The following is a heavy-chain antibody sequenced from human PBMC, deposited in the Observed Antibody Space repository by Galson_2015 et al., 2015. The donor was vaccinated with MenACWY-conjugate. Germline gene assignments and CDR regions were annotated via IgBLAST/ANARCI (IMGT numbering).Heavy chain of an antibody. J-gene: IGHJ3*02. CDR3: AKEGGYDILTGYGAFDI. V-gene: IGHV3-23*01. Sequence: SLRLSCAASGFTFSSYAMSWVRQAPGKGLEWVSAISGSGCSTYYADSVKGRFTISRDNSKNTLYLQMNSLRAEDTAVYYCAKEGGYDILTGYGAFDIWGQGTMVTVSS. CDR2: ISGSGCST. CDR1: GFTFSSYA. D-gene: IGHD3-9*01.